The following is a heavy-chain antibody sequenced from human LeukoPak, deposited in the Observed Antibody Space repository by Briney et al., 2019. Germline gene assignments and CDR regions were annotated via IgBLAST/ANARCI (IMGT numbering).Heavy chain of an antibody. J-gene: IGHJ4*02. Sequence: ASVKVSCKASGYTFTGYYMYWVRQAPGQGLEWMGWISAYNGNTNYAQKLQGRVTMTTDTSTSTAYMELRSLRSDDTAVYYCAREQHYYGSGSYSHWGQGTLVTVSS. D-gene: IGHD3-10*01. V-gene: IGHV1-18*04. CDR2: ISAYNGNT. CDR3: AREQHYYGSGSYSH. CDR1: GYTFTGYY.